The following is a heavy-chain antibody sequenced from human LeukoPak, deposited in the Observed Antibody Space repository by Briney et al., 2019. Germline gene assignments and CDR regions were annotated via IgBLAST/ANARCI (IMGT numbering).Heavy chain of an antibody. J-gene: IGHJ4*02. CDR2: ISTGGSNI. CDR1: VFIFRNYT. D-gene: IGHD3-22*01. Sequence: GGSLRLSCSASVFIFRNYTMNWVRQAPGKGLEWVSSISTGGSNIVDADSVKGRFTISRDNAKNSLYLQMSSLRAEDTAVYCCTRVLSEDSTGYFGLGYWGQGTLVTVSS. V-gene: IGHV3-21*01. CDR3: TRVLSEDSTGYFGLGY.